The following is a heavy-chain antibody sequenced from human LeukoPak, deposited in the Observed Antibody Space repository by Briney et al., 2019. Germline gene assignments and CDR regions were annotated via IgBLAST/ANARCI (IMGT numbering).Heavy chain of an antibody. V-gene: IGHV3-53*01. CDR2: IYSGGST. Sequence: GGSLRLSCEASGFTVSSNYMSWVRQAPGKGLEWVSVIYSGGSTYYADSVKGRFTISRDNSKNTLYLQLSSLRAEDTAVYFCATDSRGSSVRAFDYWGQGTLVTVSS. CDR1: GFTVSSNY. J-gene: IGHJ4*02. CDR3: ATDSRGSSVRAFDY. D-gene: IGHD5/OR15-5a*01.